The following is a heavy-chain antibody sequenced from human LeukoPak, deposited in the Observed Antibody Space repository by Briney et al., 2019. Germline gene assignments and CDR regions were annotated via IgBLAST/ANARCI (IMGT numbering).Heavy chain of an antibody. Sequence: ASVKVSCKASGYTFTGYYLHWVRQAPGQGLEWMGWINPNSGDTHYAQKFQGRITMTSDTSISTAYMEVSRLRSDDTAVYKCARDVRHAFDIWGQGTMVTVSS. V-gene: IGHV1-2*02. D-gene: IGHD3-10*02. CDR3: ARDVRHAFDI. J-gene: IGHJ3*02. CDR2: INPNSGDT. CDR1: GYTFTGYY.